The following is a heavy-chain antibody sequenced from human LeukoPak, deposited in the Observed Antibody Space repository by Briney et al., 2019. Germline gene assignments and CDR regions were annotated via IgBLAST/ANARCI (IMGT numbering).Heavy chain of an antibody. Sequence: SETLSLTCAVYGGSFSGYYWSWIRQPPGKGLEWIGEINHSGSTNYNPSLKSRVTISVGTSKNQFSLKLSSVTAADTAVYYCARGGRYYGSGSYPRGGYYYGMDVWGQGTTVTVSS. CDR2: INHSGST. CDR3: ARGGRYYGSGSYPRGGYYYGMDV. CDR1: GGSFSGYY. V-gene: IGHV4-34*01. J-gene: IGHJ6*02. D-gene: IGHD3-10*01.